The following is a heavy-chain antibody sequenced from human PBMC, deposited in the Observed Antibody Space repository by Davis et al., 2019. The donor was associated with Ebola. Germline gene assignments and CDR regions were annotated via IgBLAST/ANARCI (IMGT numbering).Heavy chain of an antibody. CDR1: GFTFSSYW. V-gene: IGHV3-7*03. Sequence: PGGSLRLSCAASGFTFSSYWMSWVRQAPGKGLEWVANIKQDGSEKYYVDSVKGRFTISRDNAKNSLYLQMNSLRAEDTAVYYCARVMGVVVVPAAFDPWGQGTLVTVSS. CDR2: IKQDGSEK. CDR3: ARVMGVVVVPAAFDP. J-gene: IGHJ5*02. D-gene: IGHD2-2*01.